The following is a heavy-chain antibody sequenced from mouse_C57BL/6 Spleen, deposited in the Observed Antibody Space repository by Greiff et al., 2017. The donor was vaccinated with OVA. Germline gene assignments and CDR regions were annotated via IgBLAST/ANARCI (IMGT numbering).Heavy chain of an antibody. CDR2: INPNYGTT. CDR3: AREFHYYGSSYSYYAMDY. D-gene: IGHD1-1*01. V-gene: IGHV1-39*01. J-gene: IGHJ4*01. Sequence: EVQRVESGPELVKPGASVKISCKASGYSFTDYNMNWVKQSNGKSLEWIGVINPNYGTTSYNQKFKGKATLTVDQSSSTAYMQLNSLTSEDSAVYYCAREFHYYGSSYSYYAMDYWGQGTSVTVSS. CDR1: GYSFTDYN.